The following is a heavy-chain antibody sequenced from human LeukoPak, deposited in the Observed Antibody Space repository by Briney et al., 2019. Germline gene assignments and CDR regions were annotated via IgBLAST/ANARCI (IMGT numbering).Heavy chain of an antibody. J-gene: IGHJ6*03. D-gene: IGHD3-22*01. CDR3: ARGLRDEERYYKYYYMDV. Sequence: SETLSLTCSISGGSISGYFGTWIRQASGKGLEWIGYIHTIETKYNPSLQSRVSMSIDTSKNQFSLNLRSVTAADTAVYYCARGLRDEERYYKYYYMDVWGKGTTVTVSS. CDR1: GGSISGYF. V-gene: IGHV4-4*09. CDR2: IHTIET.